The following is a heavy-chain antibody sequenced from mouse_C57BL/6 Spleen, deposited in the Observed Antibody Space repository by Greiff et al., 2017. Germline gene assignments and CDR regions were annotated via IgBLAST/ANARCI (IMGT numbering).Heavy chain of an antibody. Sequence: VQLKESGAELVRPGTSVKVSCKASGYAFTNYLLEWVKQRPGQGLEWIGVINPGSGGTNYNEKFKGKATLTADKSSSTAYMQLSSLTSEDSAVYFCARGMGILYAMDYWGQGTSVTVSS. J-gene: IGHJ4*01. CDR1: GYAFTNYL. CDR3: ARGMGILYAMDY. D-gene: IGHD2-3*01. CDR2: INPGSGGT. V-gene: IGHV1-54*01.